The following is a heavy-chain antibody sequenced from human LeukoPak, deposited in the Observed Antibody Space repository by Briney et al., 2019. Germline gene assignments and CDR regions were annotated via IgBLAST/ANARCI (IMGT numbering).Heavy chain of an antibody. Sequence: ASVKVSCKASGYTSTGYYMHWVRQAPGQGLEWMGRINPNSGGTNYAQKFQGRVTMTRDTSISTAYMELSRLRSDDTAVYYCARDQRIRCSGGSCYSAVSSSGWYGLFDYWGQGTLVTVSS. CDR2: INPNSGGT. CDR3: ARDQRIRCSGGSCYSAVSSSGWYGLFDY. D-gene: IGHD2-15*01. CDR1: GYTSTGYY. J-gene: IGHJ4*02. V-gene: IGHV1-2*06.